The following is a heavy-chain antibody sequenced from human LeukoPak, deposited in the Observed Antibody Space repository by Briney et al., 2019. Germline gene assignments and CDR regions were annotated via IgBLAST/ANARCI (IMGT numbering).Heavy chain of an antibody. CDR1: GFTFSTYG. CDR2: ISYDGSNK. D-gene: IGHD3-16*02. V-gene: IGHV3-30*18. J-gene: IGHJ4*02. CDR3: AKNGFTFGGLIDINFDY. Sequence: TGGSLRLSCAASGFTFSTYGMHWVRQAPGKGLEWVAVISYDGSNKFYADSVKGRFTISRDNSKNTLYLQMNSLRPEDTAVYYCAKNGFTFGGLIDINFDYWGQGTLVTVSS.